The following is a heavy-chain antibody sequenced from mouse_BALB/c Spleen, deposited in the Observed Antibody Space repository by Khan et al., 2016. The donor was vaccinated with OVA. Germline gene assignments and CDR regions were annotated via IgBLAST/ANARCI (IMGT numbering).Heavy chain of an antibody. J-gene: IGHJ3*01. CDR3: ARAYYRYDERVAS. CDR1: GFTFSDYY. Sequence: EVELVESGGGLVKPGGSLTLSCAASGFTFSDYYMYWVRQTPEKRLEWVASISEGSTFTSFLDSVKGRFTISRDHAKNNLYLQMTSLKSEDSAMYYCARAYYRYDERVASWGKGTLVTVSA. D-gene: IGHD2-14*01. CDR2: ISEGSTFT. V-gene: IGHV5-4*02.